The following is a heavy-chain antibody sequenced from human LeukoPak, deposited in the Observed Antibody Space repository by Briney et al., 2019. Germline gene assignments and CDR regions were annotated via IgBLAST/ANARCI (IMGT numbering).Heavy chain of an antibody. J-gene: IGHJ4*02. CDR1: GYTFSNDW. CDR2: IHPGNSES. V-gene: IGHV5-51*01. D-gene: IGHD3-22*01. Sequence: GESLKISCEASGYTFSNDWMGWVRQMPGKGLEWMGIIHPGNSESRYTPSFQGHVTFSVDKSITTASLQWSSLEASDTAMYYCARLDSGGFYFVPYWGQGTLVTVSS. CDR3: ARLDSGGFYFVPY.